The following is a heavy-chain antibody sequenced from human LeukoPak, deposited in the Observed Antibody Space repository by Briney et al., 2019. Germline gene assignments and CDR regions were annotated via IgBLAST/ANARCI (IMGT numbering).Heavy chain of an antibody. CDR2: IKQDGSEK. D-gene: IGHD2-2*01. Sequence: GGSLRLSCAASGFTFRNYWMSWVRQAPGKGRGWVANIKQDGSEKYYVDSVKGRFTISRDNAKNSLYLQMISLRAEDTAVYYCARGGAPYCSSTSCYEDRFDPWGQGTLVTVSS. V-gene: IGHV3-7*05. J-gene: IGHJ5*02. CDR3: ARGGAPYCSSTSCYEDRFDP. CDR1: GFTFRNYW.